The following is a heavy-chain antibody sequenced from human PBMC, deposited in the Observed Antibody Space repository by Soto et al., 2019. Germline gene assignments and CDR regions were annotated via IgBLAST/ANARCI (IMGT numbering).Heavy chain of an antibody. CDR1: DFAFLDAR. V-gene: IGHV3-15*07. Sequence: PGGSLRLTVGASDFAFLDARRNWVRKAPGKGLEWVGRIKSKADGGTTDYAAPVNGRFTMSRDDAKYTRHVELSSLETEDTAVYYCTTASPLSGLPLDYWGRGTLVTVSS. CDR3: TTASPLSGLPLDY. J-gene: IGHJ4*02. D-gene: IGHD4-17*01. CDR2: IKSKADGGTT.